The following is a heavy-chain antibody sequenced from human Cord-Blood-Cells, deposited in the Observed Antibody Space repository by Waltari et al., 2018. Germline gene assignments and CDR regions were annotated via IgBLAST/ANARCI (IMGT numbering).Heavy chain of an antibody. CDR3: ARDQLGGFDY. J-gene: IGHJ4*02. D-gene: IGHD3-16*01. V-gene: IGHV1-69*06. CDR2: IIPIFGTA. CDR1: GGTFSSYS. Sequence: QVHLVQSGAEVKKPGPSVKASCKASGGTFSSYSLSWVRQAPGQGLEWMGGIIPIFGTANYAQKFQGRVTMTADKSTSTAYMELSSLRSEDTAVYYCARDQLGGFDYWGQGTLVTVSS.